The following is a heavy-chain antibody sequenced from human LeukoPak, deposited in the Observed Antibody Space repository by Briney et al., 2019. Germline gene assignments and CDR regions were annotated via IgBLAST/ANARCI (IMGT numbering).Heavy chain of an antibody. Sequence: GGSLRLSCAASGFTFNNAWMSWVRQAPGKGLEWVGRIKRKTDGGTTDYAAPVKGRFTISRDDSKNTLYLQMNSLKTEDTAVYYCTTRWQWLVRGRDYWGQGTLVTVSS. CDR1: GFTFNNAW. CDR2: IKRKTDGGTT. V-gene: IGHV3-15*01. D-gene: IGHD6-19*01. CDR3: TTRWQWLVRGRDY. J-gene: IGHJ4*02.